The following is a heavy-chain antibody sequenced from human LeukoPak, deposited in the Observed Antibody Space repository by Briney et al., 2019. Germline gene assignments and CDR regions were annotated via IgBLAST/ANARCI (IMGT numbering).Heavy chain of an antibody. Sequence: SETLSLTCTVSGSSISTYYWSWIRQPAGKGLEWIGRIYTSGSSNYNTPLKSRVTMSVDTSKNQFSLKLSSVTAADTAVYYCARENEPAARSFDYWGQGTLVTVSS. J-gene: IGHJ4*02. CDR1: GSSISTYY. V-gene: IGHV4-4*07. CDR2: IYTSGSS. D-gene: IGHD6-6*01. CDR3: ARENEPAARSFDY.